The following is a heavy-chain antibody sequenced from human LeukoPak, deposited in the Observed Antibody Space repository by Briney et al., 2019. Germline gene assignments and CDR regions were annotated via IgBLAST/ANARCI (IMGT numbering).Heavy chain of an antibody. CDR2: INHSGST. Sequence: SETLSLTCAVYGGSFSGYYWSWIRQPPGKGLEWIGEINHSGSTNYNPSLKSRVTISVDTSKSQFSLKPSSVTAADTAVYYCARLSVGIAVAGTDYWGQGTLVTVSS. D-gene: IGHD6-19*01. V-gene: IGHV4-34*01. J-gene: IGHJ4*02. CDR3: ARLSVGIAVAGTDY. CDR1: GGSFSGYY.